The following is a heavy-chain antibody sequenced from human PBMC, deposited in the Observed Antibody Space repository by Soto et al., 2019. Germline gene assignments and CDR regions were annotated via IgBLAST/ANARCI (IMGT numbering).Heavy chain of an antibody. CDR2: IYYSGST. Sequence: PSETLSLTCTVSGVSISSYYWSWIRQPPGKGLEWIGYIYYSGSTNYNPSLKSRVTISVDTSKNQFSLKLSSVTAADTAVYYCARDGERITIFGVVIINPDYYYYMDVWGKGTTVTVSS. CDR3: ARDGERITIFGVVIINPDYYYYMDV. D-gene: IGHD3-3*01. V-gene: IGHV4-59*01. J-gene: IGHJ6*03. CDR1: GVSISSYY.